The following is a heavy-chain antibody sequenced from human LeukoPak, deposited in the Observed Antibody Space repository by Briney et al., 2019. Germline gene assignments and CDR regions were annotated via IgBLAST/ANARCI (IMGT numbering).Heavy chain of an antibody. V-gene: IGHV3-53*01. CDR3: ARGGGYYGIDY. CDR1: GFIVNTNY. CDR2: VYADGAT. D-gene: IGHD4-17*01. Sequence: GGSLRLSCAASGFIVNTNYMNWVRQAPGKGLEWVSVVYADGATYYADSMKGRFTVSRDNSKNTLYLQMNGLRAEDTAVYFCARGGGYYGIDYWGQGTLVTVSS. J-gene: IGHJ4*02.